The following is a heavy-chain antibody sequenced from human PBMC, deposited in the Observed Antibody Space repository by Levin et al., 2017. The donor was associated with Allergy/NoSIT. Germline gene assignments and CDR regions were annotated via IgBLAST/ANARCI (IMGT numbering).Heavy chain of an antibody. D-gene: IGHD3-9*01. CDR3: ARTDYDISDAFDI. Sequence: GESLKISCAASGFTVSSNYMSWVRQAPGKGLEWVSVIYSGGSTYYADSVKGRFTISRDNSKNTLYLQMNSLRAEDTAVYYCARTDYDISDAFDIWGQGTMVTVSS. V-gene: IGHV3-66*01. CDR1: GFTVSSNY. CDR2: IYSGGST. J-gene: IGHJ3*02.